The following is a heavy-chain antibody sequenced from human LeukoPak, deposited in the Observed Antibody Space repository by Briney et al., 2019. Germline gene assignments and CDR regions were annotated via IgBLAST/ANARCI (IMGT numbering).Heavy chain of an antibody. CDR3: ARFYFDSVGHYFDY. Sequence: PSETLSLTCTVSGGSISSGGYYWSWIRQHPGKGLEWIGYIYYSGSTYYNPSLKSRVTISVDTSKNQFSLKLSSVTAADTAVYYCARFYFDSVGHYFDYWGQGTPVTVSS. J-gene: IGHJ4*02. D-gene: IGHD3-9*01. CDR2: IYYSGST. V-gene: IGHV4-31*03. CDR1: GGSISSGGYY.